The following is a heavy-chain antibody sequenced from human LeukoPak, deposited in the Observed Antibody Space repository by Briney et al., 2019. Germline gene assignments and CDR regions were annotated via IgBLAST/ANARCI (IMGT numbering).Heavy chain of an antibody. CDR1: GYTFTRYW. CDR2: ISPSGGST. D-gene: IGHD5-24*01. J-gene: IGHJ5*02. V-gene: IGHV1-46*01. Sequence: ASVKVSCKAFGYTFTRYWMHWVRQAPGQGPEWMGVISPSGGSTIYAQKFKGRVTLTRDMSTSTDYLELSSLRSEDTAVYYCARDNSVRDEAWWFNPSGDRNLVTVSS. CDR3: ARDNSVRDEAWWFNP.